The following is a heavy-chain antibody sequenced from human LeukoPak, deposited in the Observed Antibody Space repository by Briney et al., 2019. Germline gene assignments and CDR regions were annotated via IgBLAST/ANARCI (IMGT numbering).Heavy chain of an antibody. CDR3: ARQERYDYAHY. V-gene: IGHV4-59*08. CDR1: GGSISSYY. Sequence: NPSETLSLTCTVSGGSISSYYWSWLRQPPGKGLEWIGYIYYSGSTNYNPSLKSRVTISVDTSKNQFSLKLSSVTAADTAVYYCARQERYDYAHYWGQGTLVTVSS. D-gene: IGHD4-17*01. CDR2: IYYSGST. J-gene: IGHJ4*02.